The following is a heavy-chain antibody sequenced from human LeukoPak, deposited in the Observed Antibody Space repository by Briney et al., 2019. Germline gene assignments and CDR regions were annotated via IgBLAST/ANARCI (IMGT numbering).Heavy chain of an antibody. V-gene: IGHV4-34*01. CDR2: INYSGST. CDR1: GGSFSGYY. J-gene: IGHJ5*02. Sequence: PSETLSLTCAVYGGSFSGYYWSWIRQPPGKGLEWIGEINYSGSTNYNPSLKSRVTISVDTSKNQFSLKLSSVTAADTAVYYCARDRANYYGSGSYGGNWFDPWGQGTLVTVSS. CDR3: ARDRANYYGSGSYGGNWFDP. D-gene: IGHD3-10*01.